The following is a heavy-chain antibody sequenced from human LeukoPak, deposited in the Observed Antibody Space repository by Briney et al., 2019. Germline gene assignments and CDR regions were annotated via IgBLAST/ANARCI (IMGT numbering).Heavy chain of an antibody. Sequence: GGSLRLSCAASGFTFSSFALSWVRQAPGKGLEWVAVISYDGSNKYYADSVKGRFTISRDNSKNTLYLQMNSLRAEDTAVYYCARAPLYSSSWFDYWGQGTLVTVSS. D-gene: IGHD6-13*01. CDR1: GFTFSSFA. CDR3: ARAPLYSSSWFDY. V-gene: IGHV3-30-3*01. CDR2: ISYDGSNK. J-gene: IGHJ4*02.